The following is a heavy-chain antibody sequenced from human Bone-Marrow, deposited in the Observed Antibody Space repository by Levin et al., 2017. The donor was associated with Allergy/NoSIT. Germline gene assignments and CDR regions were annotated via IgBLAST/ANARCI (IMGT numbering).Heavy chain of an antibody. J-gene: IGHJ4*02. CDR1: GFTFSSYS. D-gene: IGHD3-22*01. CDR3: ARDQNYYYDTDGYYRFFDY. CDR2: ISSSSSTI. Sequence: LSLTCAASGFTFSSYSMNWVRQAPGKGLEWVSYISSSSSTIFYADSVKGRFTISRDNAKNSLYLQMNSLRDEDTAVYYCARDQNYYYDTDGYYRFFDYWGQGTLVTVSS. V-gene: IGHV3-48*02.